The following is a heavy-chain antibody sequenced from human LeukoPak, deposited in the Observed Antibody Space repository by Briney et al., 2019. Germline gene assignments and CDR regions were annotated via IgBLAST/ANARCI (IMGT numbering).Heavy chain of an antibody. V-gene: IGHV4-39*07. J-gene: IGHJ4*02. CDR3: AREKRYSGSHYTFDY. CDR2: IYYSGST. CDR1: GGSISSSSYY. D-gene: IGHD1-26*01. Sequence: SETLSLTCTVSGGSISSSSYYWGWIRQPPGKGLEWIGSIYYSGSTYYNPSLKSRVTISVDTSKNQFSLKLSSVTAADTAVYYCAREKRYSGSHYTFDYWGQGTLVTVSS.